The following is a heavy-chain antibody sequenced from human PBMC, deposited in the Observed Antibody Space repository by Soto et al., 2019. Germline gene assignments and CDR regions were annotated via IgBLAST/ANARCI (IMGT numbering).Heavy chain of an antibody. CDR2: ISLSSANI. CDR1: GFSLYNYA. CDR3: VRDPSRGNEWARYVDL. Sequence: EVQLVESGGGLVQPGGSLRLSCAASGFSLYNYAMDWVRQAPGQGLEWVSYISLSSANIHYADSVRGRFTVSRDNAKNSRYLQMNSLRAEDTAVYYFVRDPSRGNEWARYVDLWGRGTLVTVSS. D-gene: IGHD1-1*01. V-gene: IGHV3-48*01. J-gene: IGHJ2*01.